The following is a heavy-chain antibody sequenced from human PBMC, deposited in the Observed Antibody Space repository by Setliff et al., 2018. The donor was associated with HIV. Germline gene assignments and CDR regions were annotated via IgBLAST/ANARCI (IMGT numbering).Heavy chain of an antibody. D-gene: IGHD1-26*01. CDR2: ISPHSGGA. J-gene: IGHJ5*02. CDR1: GYTLTDYY. V-gene: IGHV1-2*02. Sequence: GASVKVSCKSSGYTLTDYYIHWVRQAPGQGLEWVGWISPHSGGADYAQKFQGRVTMTRDSSISTVYLELSSLTSDDTAVYYCAVASIVSTARWNHWGRGTLVTVSS. CDR3: AVASIVSTARWNH.